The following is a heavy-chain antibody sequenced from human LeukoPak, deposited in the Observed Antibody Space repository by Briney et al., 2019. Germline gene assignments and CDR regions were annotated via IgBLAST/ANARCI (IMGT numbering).Heavy chain of an antibody. CDR2: INPSGGST. CDR3: ARVRVGAKYFDY. Sequence: ASVKVSCKASGYTFTNYYIHWVRQAPGQGLECMGIINPSGGSTSYAQKFQGRVTMTGDTSISTAYMELSRLRSDDTAVYYCARVRVGAKYFDYWGQGTLVTVSS. J-gene: IGHJ4*02. V-gene: IGHV1-46*01. D-gene: IGHD1-26*01. CDR1: GYTFTNYY.